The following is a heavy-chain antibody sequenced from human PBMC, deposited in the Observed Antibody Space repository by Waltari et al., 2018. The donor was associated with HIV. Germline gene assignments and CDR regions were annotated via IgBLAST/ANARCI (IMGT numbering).Heavy chain of an antibody. CDR3: ARGWTTKARRYFDY. V-gene: IGHV4-34*01. CDR2: NNHSGST. CDR1: GGSFSGYY. J-gene: IGHJ4*02. Sequence: QVQLQQWGAGLLKPSETLSLTCAVYGGSFSGYYWSWIRQPPRKGLEWIGENNHSGSTNHNPALKSLVTISVDTSKNQFSLRLSSGTAADTAVYYCARGWTTKARRYFDYWGQGTLVTVSS. D-gene: IGHD4-17*01.